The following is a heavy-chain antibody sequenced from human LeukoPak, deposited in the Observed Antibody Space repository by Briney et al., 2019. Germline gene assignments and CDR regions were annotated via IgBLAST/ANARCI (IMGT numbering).Heavy chain of an antibody. CDR2: IYYSGTT. CDR3: ARDSYSSGWYLGGGNWFDP. J-gene: IGHJ5*02. V-gene: IGHV4-59*12. Sequence: PSETLSLTCTVSGGSISSYYWNWIRQPPGKGLEWIGYIYYSGTTNYNPSLKSRVTISVDTSKNQFSLKLSSVTAADTAVYYCARDSYSSGWYLGGGNWFDPWGQGTLVTVSS. CDR1: GGSISSYY. D-gene: IGHD6-13*01.